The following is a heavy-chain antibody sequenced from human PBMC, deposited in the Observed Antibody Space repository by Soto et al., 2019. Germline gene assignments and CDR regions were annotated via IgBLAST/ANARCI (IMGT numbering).Heavy chain of an antibody. Sequence: SETLSLTCTVSGGSISSGGYYWSWIRQHPGKGLEWIGYIYYSGSTYYNPSLKSRVTISVDTSKNQFSLKLSSVTAADTAVYYCARDMGDGGYSYSNWGQGTLVTVSS. V-gene: IGHV4-31*03. J-gene: IGHJ4*02. CDR1: GGSISSGGYY. D-gene: IGHD5-18*01. CDR3: ARDMGDGGYSYSN. CDR2: IYYSGST.